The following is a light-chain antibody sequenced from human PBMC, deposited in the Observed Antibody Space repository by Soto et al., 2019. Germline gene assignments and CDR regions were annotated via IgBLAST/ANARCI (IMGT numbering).Light chain of an antibody. J-gene: IGKJ4*01. CDR3: QQYGYLVA. Sequence: VLAQSPGSLSLSPGDRAALSCRASQTVTNNYLAWYQQKPGRAHRLLIYGASSRATGIPDRFSGSGSGTDFTLTISRLEPEDFAMYYCQQYGYLVAFGGGTKVDIK. CDR2: GAS. CDR1: QTVTNNY. V-gene: IGKV3-20*01.